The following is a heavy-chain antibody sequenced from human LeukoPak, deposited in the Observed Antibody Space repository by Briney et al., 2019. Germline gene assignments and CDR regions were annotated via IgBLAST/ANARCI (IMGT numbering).Heavy chain of an antibody. CDR3: ARGLVAPFDY. V-gene: IGHV1-8*01. Sequence: GASVTVSCKASGYTFTSYDINWVRQATGQGLEWMGWMNPNSGNTGYAQKFQGRVTMTRNTSISTAYMELSSVRSEDTAVYCCARGLVAPFDYWGQGTLVTVSS. CDR1: GYTFTSYD. CDR2: MNPNSGNT. J-gene: IGHJ4*02. D-gene: IGHD5-12*01.